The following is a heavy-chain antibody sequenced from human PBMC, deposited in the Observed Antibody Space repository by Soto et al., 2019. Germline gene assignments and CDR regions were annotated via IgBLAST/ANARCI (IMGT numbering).Heavy chain of an antibody. J-gene: IGHJ4*02. D-gene: IGHD2-15*01. Sequence: SEILSLTCTVSGGSISSYYWSWIRQPPGKGLEWIGYIYHSGSTNYNPSLKSRVTISVDTSKNQFSLKLSSVTAADTAVYYCARGSCSGGSCSIDYWGQGTLVTVSS. V-gene: IGHV4-59*01. CDR1: GGSISSYY. CDR3: ARGSCSGGSCSIDY. CDR2: IYHSGST.